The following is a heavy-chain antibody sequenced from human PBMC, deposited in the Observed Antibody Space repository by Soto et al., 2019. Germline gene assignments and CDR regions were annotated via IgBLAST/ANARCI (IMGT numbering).Heavy chain of an antibody. CDR1: GFTVSTKY. J-gene: IGHJ4*02. CDR2: IYSGGST. V-gene: IGHV3-66*01. D-gene: IGHD3-16*01. CDR3: ARDPWAADY. Sequence: EVQLVESGGGLVQTGGSLRLSCAASGFTVSTKYMSWVRQAPGKGLEWVSVIYSGGSTFYADSARGRFTISRDNSKNTVTLQMYSLRAEDTAVYYCARDPWAADYWGQGNLVTVSS.